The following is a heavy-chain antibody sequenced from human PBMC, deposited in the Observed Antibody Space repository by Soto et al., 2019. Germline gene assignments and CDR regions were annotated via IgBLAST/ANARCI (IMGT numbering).Heavy chain of an antibody. CDR3: ARAIVLATIPDAFDI. D-gene: IGHD2-21*01. J-gene: IGHJ3*02. CDR2: IIPIFGTA. CDR1: GGTFSSYA. V-gene: IGHV1-69*06. Sequence: QVQLVQSGAEVKKPGSSVRVSCKASGGTFSSYAISWVRQAPGQGLEWMGGIIPIFGTANYAQKFQGRVTITADKSTSTAYMELSSLRSEDTAVDYCARAIVLATIPDAFDIWGQGTMVTVSS.